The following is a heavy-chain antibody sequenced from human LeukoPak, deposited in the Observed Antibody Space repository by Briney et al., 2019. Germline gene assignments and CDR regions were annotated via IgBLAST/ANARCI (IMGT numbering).Heavy chain of an antibody. CDR1: GFTFSSYA. Sequence: GRSLRLSCAASGFTFSSYAMHWVRQAPGKGLEWVAVISYDGSNKYYADSVKGRFTLSRDNSKNTLYLQMNSLRAEDTAVYYCARVHLPIVVLGAHFDYWGQGTLVTVSS. J-gene: IGHJ4*02. D-gene: IGHD3-22*01. V-gene: IGHV3-30-3*01. CDR3: ARVHLPIVVLGAHFDY. CDR2: ISYDGSNK.